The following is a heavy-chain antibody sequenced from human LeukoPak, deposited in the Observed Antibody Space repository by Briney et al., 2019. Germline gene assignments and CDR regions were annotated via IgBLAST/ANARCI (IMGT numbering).Heavy chain of an antibody. Sequence: GGSLRLSCAASGFTFSSYAMSWVRQAPGKGLEWVSAISGSGGSTYYADSVKGRFTISRDNSKNTLYLQMNSLRAEDTAVYYCARDQGNIVVVVAASYWGQGTLVTVSS. CDR1: GFTFSSYA. D-gene: IGHD2-15*01. CDR3: ARDQGNIVVVVAASY. J-gene: IGHJ4*02. CDR2: ISGSGGST. V-gene: IGHV3-23*01.